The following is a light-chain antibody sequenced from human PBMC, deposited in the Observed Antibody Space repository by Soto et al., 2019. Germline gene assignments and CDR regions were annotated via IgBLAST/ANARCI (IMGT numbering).Light chain of an antibody. CDR2: LGS. CDR3: MQALQTPIT. CDR1: QSLLHSNGYNY. J-gene: IGKJ5*01. Sequence: DIVMTQSPLSLPVTPGEPASISCRSSQSLLHSNGYNYLDWYLQKPGQPQQLLIYLGSNRASGVPDRFSGSGSGTDFTLKISRVEAEDVGVYYCMQALQTPITVGQGTRLEIK. V-gene: IGKV2-28*01.